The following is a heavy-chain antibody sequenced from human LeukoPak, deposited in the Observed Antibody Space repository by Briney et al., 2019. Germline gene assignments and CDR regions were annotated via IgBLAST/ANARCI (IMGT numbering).Heavy chain of an antibody. J-gene: IGHJ4*02. D-gene: IGHD5-24*01. CDR1: VGTFSSYA. V-gene: IGHV1-69*05. CDR3: ARDLFSEDGYNYALGY. Sequence: SVKVSCKASVGTFSSYAISWVRQAPGQGLECMGGIIPIFGTANYAQKFQGRVTITTDESTSTAYMELSSLRSEDTAVYYCARDLFSEDGYNYALGYWGQGTLVTVSS. CDR2: IIPIFGTA.